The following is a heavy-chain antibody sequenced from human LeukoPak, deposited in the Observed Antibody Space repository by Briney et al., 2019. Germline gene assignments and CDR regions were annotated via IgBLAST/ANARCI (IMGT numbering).Heavy chain of an antibody. D-gene: IGHD3-9*01. CDR2: ISYSGST. Sequence: SQTLSLTCTVSGGSISSGDYYWSWIRQHPGKGLEYIGYISYSGSTYYNPSLRSRITISVDTSKNQLSLKLSSVTAADTAVSYCAREGYNILTGYSLQIDYWGQGTLATVSS. CDR1: GGSISSGDYY. CDR3: AREGYNILTGYSLQIDY. J-gene: IGHJ4*02. V-gene: IGHV4-31*03.